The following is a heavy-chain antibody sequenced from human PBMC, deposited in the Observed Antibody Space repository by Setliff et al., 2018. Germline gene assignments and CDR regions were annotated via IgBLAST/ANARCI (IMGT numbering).Heavy chain of an antibody. CDR2: VFPGDSDT. CDR3: ARQGDYDRVDY. V-gene: IGHV5-51*01. Sequence: RGESLKISCKASGYTFTSNWIAWVRQMPGKGLEWMGLVFPGDSDTRYSPSFQGRVTFSADKSINTASLQWRNLKASDTGIYYCARQGDYDRVDYWGQGTLVTVSS. D-gene: IGHD3-22*01. CDR1: GYTFTSNW. J-gene: IGHJ4*02.